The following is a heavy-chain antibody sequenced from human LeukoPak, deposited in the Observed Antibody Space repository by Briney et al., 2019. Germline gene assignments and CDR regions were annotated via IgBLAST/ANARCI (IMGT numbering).Heavy chain of an antibody. CDR2: INPNSGGT. Sequence: ASVKDSCKASGYTFTGYYMHWVRQAPGQGLEWMGWINPNSGGTNYAQKFQGRVTMTRDTSISTAYMELSRLRSDDTAVYYCARVVFGANHAFDIWGQGTMVTVSS. D-gene: IGHD3-10*01. V-gene: IGHV1-2*02. CDR1: GYTFTGYY. J-gene: IGHJ3*02. CDR3: ARVVFGANHAFDI.